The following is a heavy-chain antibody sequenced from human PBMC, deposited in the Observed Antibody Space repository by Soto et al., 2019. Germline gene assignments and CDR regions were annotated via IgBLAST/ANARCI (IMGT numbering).Heavy chain of an antibody. CDR3: FVPRRGENLFDP. D-gene: IGHD2-2*01. CDR1: DASIRGGGDYY. CDR2: ISYKGRT. J-gene: IGHJ5*02. V-gene: IGHV4-31*03. Sequence: PSETLSLTCNGSDASIRGGGDYYWGRIPKYPGKDLEWIGYISYKGRTYYNSSLKSRLTISLDTSKNQFSLKLSSVTASDTAVYYCFVPRRGENLFDPWGQGTLVTVSS.